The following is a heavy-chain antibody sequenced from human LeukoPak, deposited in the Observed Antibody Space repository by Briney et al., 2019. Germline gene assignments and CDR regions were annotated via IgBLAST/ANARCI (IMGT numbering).Heavy chain of an antibody. CDR2: IYYSGNT. CDR1: GGSISGSSYF. J-gene: IGHJ4*02. V-gene: IGHV4-39*01. D-gene: IGHD3-10*01. CDR3: ARLKEGIDY. Sequence: SETLSLTCAVSGGSISGSSYFWGWIRQPPGKGLEWIGSIYYSGNTYYNPSLKSRVTISVDTSKNQFSLKLSSVTAADPAVYYCARLKEGIDYWGQGTLVTVSS.